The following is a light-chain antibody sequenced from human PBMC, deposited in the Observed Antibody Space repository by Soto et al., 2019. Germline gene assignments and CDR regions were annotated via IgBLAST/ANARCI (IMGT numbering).Light chain of an antibody. V-gene: IGKV1-9*01. J-gene: IGKJ3*01. CDR2: AAS. CDR1: QGISTF. CDR3: QQLNIYPPT. Sequence: DIQMTQSPSSLSASXGDRVTITCRASQGISTFLAWYQQKPGKAPSLLIYAASALHSGVPSRFSGSGSGTDVTLTISSLQPEDFETYYCQQLNIYPPTFGPGTKVDI.